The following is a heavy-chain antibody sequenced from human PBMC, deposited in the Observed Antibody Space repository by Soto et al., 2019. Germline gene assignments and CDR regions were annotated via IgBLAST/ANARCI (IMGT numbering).Heavy chain of an antibody. Sequence: QVQLVESGGGVVQPGRSLRLSCAASGFTFSSHAMHWVRQAPGKGLEWVAVISYDGSIKYYADSVKGRFTISRDNSKNTLYLQMNSLRAEDTAVYNCARAYEGDYFDYWGQGTLVTVSS. CDR3: ARAYEGDYFDY. J-gene: IGHJ4*02. D-gene: IGHD3-16*01. CDR1: GFTFSSHA. V-gene: IGHV3-30-3*01. CDR2: ISYDGSIK.